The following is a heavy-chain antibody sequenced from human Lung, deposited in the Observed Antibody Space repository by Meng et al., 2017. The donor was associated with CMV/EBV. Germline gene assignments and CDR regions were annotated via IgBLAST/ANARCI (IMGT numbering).Heavy chain of an antibody. CDR1: GGSISSSSYY. V-gene: IGHV4-39*01. CDR3: ARHLGVGAYYDFWSGYSYYVNY. CDR2: IYYSEST. J-gene: IGHJ4*02. Sequence: GSLRLXCTVSGGSISSSSYYRGWIRQPPGKGLEWIGSIYYSESTYYNPSLKSRVTIFVDTSENQFSLKLTSVTAADTAVYYCARHLGVGAYYDFWSGYSYYVNYWGQGTLVTFSS. D-gene: IGHD3-3*01.